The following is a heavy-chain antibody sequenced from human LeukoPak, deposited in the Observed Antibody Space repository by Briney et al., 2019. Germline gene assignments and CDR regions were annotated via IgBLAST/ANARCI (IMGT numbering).Heavy chain of an antibody. CDR3: ARRYSSSSGPAYWFDP. D-gene: IGHD6-6*01. CDR1: GYSFTSYW. CDR2: TYPGDSDT. J-gene: IGHJ5*02. V-gene: IGHV5-51*01. Sequence: GESLKISCKGSGYSFTSYWIGWVRQMPGKGLEWMGITYPGDSDTRYSPSFQGQVTISADKSISTAYLQWSSLKASDTAMYYCARRYSSSSGPAYWFDPWGQGTLVTVSS.